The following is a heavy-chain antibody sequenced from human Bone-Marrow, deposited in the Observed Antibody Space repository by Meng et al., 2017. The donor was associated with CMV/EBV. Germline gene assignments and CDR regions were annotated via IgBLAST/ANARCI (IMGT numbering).Heavy chain of an antibody. Sequence: GESLKISCAASGFTFSSYGMHWVRQAPGKGLEWVAVISYDGSIKKYADSVEGRFTISRDNSKNTLYLQMNSLRAEDTAVYYCARELTVFGVVIMRCDTFDIWGQGTMVTVSS. V-gene: IGHV3-30*19. D-gene: IGHD3-3*01. J-gene: IGHJ3*02. CDR2: ISYDGSIK. CDR3: ARELTVFGVVIMRCDTFDI. CDR1: GFTFSSYG.